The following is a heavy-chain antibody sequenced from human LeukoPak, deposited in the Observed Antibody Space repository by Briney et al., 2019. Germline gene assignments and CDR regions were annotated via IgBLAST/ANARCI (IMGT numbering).Heavy chain of an antibody. V-gene: IGHV3-23*01. CDR3: ARVGTGDAFDI. D-gene: IGHD1-1*01. Sequence: GGSLRLSCAASGFTFSSYAMSWVRQAPGKGLEWVSAISGSGGSTYYADSVKGRFTISRDNAKNSLYLQMNSLRAEDTAVYYCARVGTGDAFDIWGQGTMVTVSS. J-gene: IGHJ3*02. CDR2: ISGSGGST. CDR1: GFTFSSYA.